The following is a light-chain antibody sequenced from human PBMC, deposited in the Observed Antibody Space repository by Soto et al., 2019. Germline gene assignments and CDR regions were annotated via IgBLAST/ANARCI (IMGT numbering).Light chain of an antibody. CDR1: QNITNY. CDR2: AAS. V-gene: IGKV1-33*01. Sequence: DIQMTQSPSSLSASVGDRVTITCRASQNITNYLNWFLQKTGKAPTLLIYAASKLETGVPSRFRGSGSGTDFTFSIRSRQPEDGGTFCCQQYDSFPYPLGQWTRLEVK. CDR3: QQYDSFPYP. J-gene: IGKJ2*01.